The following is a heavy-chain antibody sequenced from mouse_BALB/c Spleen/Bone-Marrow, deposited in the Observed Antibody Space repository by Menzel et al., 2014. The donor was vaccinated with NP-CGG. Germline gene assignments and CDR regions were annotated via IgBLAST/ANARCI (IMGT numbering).Heavy chain of an antibody. V-gene: IGHV14-3*02. CDR3: ARIYYRYDVFRFAY. D-gene: IGHD2-14*01. CDR1: GFNIKDTY. J-gene: IGHJ3*01. Sequence: VQLQQSGAELVKPGASVKLSCTASGFNIKDTYMHWVKQRPEQGLEWIGRIDPANGNTKYDPKFQGKATITADTSSNTAYLQLISLTSEDTAVYYCARIYYRYDVFRFAYWGQGTLVTVSA. CDR2: IDPANGNT.